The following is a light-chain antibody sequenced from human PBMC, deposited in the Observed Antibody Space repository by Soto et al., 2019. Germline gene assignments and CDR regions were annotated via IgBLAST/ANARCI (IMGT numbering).Light chain of an antibody. CDR3: PPYHTWPMT. CDR2: DSS. Sequence: EIVMTQSPATLSVSPGERATLSCRASESISSHLAWYQQKPGQAPRLLIYDSSTRATGIPAGFSGSGSGTEFTLTIRSLQPEDFALYYCPPYHTWPMTFGQGTRLEIK. V-gene: IGKV3-15*01. J-gene: IGKJ5*01. CDR1: ESISSH.